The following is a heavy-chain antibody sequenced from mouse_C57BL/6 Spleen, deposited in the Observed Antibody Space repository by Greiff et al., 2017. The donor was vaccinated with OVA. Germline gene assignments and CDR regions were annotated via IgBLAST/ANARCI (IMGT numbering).Heavy chain of an antibody. CDR2: IYPGDGDT. D-gene: IGHD1-1*01. CDR3: ARHGSRNFDY. V-gene: IGHV1-82*01. Sequence: QVQLQQSGPELVKPGASVKISCKASGYAFSSSWMNWVKQRPGKGLEWIGRIYPGDGDTNYNGKFKGKATLTADKSSSTAYMQLSSLTSEDSAVSFCARHGSRNFDYWGQGTTLTVSS. J-gene: IGHJ2*01. CDR1: GYAFSSSW.